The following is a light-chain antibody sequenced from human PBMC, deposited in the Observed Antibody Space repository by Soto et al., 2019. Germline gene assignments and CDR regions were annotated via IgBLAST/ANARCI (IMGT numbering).Light chain of an antibody. Sequence: EIVWTQSPGTLSLSPGERATLSCRASQSVSNNYLAWYQQKPGQAPRLLIYGASNRATGIPDRFSGSGSGTEFTLTISSLQPDDFASYYCQHYNSYSWTFGQGTKVDIK. CDR3: QHYNSYSWT. J-gene: IGKJ1*01. V-gene: IGKV3-20*01. CDR1: QSVSNNY. CDR2: GAS.